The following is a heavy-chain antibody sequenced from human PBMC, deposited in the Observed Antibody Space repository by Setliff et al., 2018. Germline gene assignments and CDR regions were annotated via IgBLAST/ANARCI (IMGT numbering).Heavy chain of an antibody. CDR1: GYTFTSYG. V-gene: IGHV1-18*01. CDR2: ISAYNGNT. CDR3: ARDSRGLVPAAIEGSYYYYGMDV. J-gene: IGHJ6*02. Sequence: GASVKVSCKASGYTFTSYGISWVRQAPGQGLEWMGWISAYNGNTNYAQKLQGRVTITADESTSTAYMELSSLRSEDTAVYYCARDSRGLVPAAIEGSYYYYGMDVWGQGTTVTVSS. D-gene: IGHD2-2*02.